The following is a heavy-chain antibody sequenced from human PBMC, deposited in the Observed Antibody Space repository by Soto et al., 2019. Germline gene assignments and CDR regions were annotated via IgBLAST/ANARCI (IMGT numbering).Heavy chain of an antibody. J-gene: IGHJ4*02. CDR1: GGSISSGDYY. Sequence: SETLSLTCTVSGGSISSGDYYWSWIRQPPGKGLEWIGYIYYSGSTNYNPSLKSRVTISVDTSKNQFSLKLSSVTAADTAVYYCARGRYSSSWYGDIFDYWGQGTLVTVSS. V-gene: IGHV4-61*08. CDR3: ARGRYSSSWYGDIFDY. D-gene: IGHD6-13*01. CDR2: IYYSGST.